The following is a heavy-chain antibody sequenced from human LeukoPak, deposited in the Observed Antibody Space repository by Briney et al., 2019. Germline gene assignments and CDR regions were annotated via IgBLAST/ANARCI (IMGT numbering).Heavy chain of an antibody. Sequence: GWSLTLSCPASGFTLSSYSMNWVRPAPGKGLEWVSYISSSSSTIYYADSVKGRFTISRDNANNSLYLQMNRLSGEETAVYYCETSSPIVATIYFDYWGQGTLVTVSS. CDR2: ISSSSSTI. CDR3: ETSSPIVATIYFDY. V-gene: IGHV3-48*01. J-gene: IGHJ4*02. D-gene: IGHD5-12*01. CDR1: GFTLSSYS.